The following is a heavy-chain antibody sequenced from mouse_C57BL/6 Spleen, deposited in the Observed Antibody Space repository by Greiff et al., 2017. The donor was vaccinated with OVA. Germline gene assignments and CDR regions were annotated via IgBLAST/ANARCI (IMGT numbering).Heavy chain of an antibody. Sequence: DVQLVESGGGLVKPGGSLKLSCAASGFTFSSYAMSWVRQTPEKRLEWVATISDGGSYTYYPDNVKGRFTISRANAKNNLYLQMSHLKSEDTAMYYCASFPYDAMDDWGQGTSVTVSS. CDR1: GFTFSSYA. J-gene: IGHJ4*01. CDR3: ASFPYDAMDD. CDR2: ISDGGSYT. V-gene: IGHV5-4*01.